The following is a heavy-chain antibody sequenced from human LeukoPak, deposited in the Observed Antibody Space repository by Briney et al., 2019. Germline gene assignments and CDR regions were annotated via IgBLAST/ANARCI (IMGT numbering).Heavy chain of an antibody. J-gene: IGHJ4*02. CDR2: MNPNSGNT. CDR3: ARSYYYGSGSSPGHPSLLDY. V-gene: IGHV1-8*01. CDR1: GYTFTSYD. D-gene: IGHD3-10*01. Sequence: ASVKVSRKASGYTFTSYDINWVRQATGQGLEWMGWMNPNSGNTGYAQKFQGRVTMTRNTSISTAYMELSSLRSEDTAVYYCARSYYYGSGSSPGHPSLLDYWGQGTLVTVSS.